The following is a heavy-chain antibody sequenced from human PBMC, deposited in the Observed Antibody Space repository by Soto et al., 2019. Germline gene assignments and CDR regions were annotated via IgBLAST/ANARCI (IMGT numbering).Heavy chain of an antibody. CDR3: ASGGVAGSGTYYNDY. CDR1: GFTFSSIW. Sequence: EVQLVESGGGLVQPGGYLRLYCADSGFTFSSIWMHWVRQAPGKGLVWVSRFNNDGSSTSYADSVKGRLTISRDNAKNTLYLQVNSLRYEETAVYYCASGGVAGSGTYYNDYWGRGTLVTVSS. V-gene: IGHV3-74*01. CDR2: FNNDGSST. D-gene: IGHD3-10*01. J-gene: IGHJ4*02.